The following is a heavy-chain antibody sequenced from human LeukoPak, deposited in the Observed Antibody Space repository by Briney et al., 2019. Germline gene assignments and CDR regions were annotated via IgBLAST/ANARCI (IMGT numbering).Heavy chain of an antibody. J-gene: IGHJ4*02. CDR1: GYTFTSYY. Sequence: ASVKVSCKASGYTFTSYYMHWVRQAPGQGLEWMGIINPSGGSTSYAQKFQGRVTMTRDTSTSTVYMELSSLRSEDTAVYYCARGPYYYDRSGYYCGYRGQGTLVTVSS. D-gene: IGHD3-22*01. V-gene: IGHV1-46*01. CDR2: INPSGGST. CDR3: ARGPYYYDRSGYYCGY.